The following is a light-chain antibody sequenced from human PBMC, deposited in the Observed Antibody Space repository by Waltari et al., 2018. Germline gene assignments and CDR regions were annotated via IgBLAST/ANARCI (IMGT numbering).Light chain of an antibody. Sequence: DIQLTQSPSSLSASVGERVTITCQASQGISNHLNWYQQKPGKAPKLLIFDASNLMTGVPPRFSGGGVGTDFTLTIDHLQPEDIATYYCQNYNILPSFGPGTKVDFK. CDR1: QGISNH. J-gene: IGKJ3*01. V-gene: IGKV1-33*01. CDR3: QNYNILPS. CDR2: DAS.